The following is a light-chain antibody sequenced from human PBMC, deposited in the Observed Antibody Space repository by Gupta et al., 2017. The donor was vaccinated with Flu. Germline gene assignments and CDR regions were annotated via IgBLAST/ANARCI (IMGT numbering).Light chain of an antibody. V-gene: IGKV1-33*01. CDR2: DVS. CDR3: QQYHEAAPT. J-gene: IGKJ1*01. Sequence: PFSLSAAVGDRVTITCRASQDIRNYLNWYQQKPGKAPKLLIDDVSSLDTGVPSRLSGTGFETTCFLTITSLQPEDFATYYCQQYHEAAPTFGQGTKVEIK. CDR1: QDIRNY.